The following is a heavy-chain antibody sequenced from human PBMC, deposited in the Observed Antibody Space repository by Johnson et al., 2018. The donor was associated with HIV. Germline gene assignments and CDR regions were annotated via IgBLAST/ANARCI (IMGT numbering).Heavy chain of an antibody. CDR2: TNSDGSNK. CDR3: ARDRGGGSYHDAFDI. D-gene: IGHD1-26*01. J-gene: IGHJ3*02. V-gene: IGHV3-74*01. Sequence: VQLVESGGGLVQPGGSLRLSCATSGLIFSRSWMHWVRQAPGKGLVWVSRTNSDGSNKYYADSVKGRFTISRDNSKNTLYLQMNSLRAEDTAVYYCARDRGGGSYHDAFDIWGQGTMVTVSS. CDR1: GLIFSRSW.